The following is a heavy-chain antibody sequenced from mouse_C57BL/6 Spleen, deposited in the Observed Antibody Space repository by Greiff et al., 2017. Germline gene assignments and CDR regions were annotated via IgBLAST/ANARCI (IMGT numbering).Heavy chain of an antibody. J-gene: IGHJ4*01. CDR1: GFTFSDYG. Sequence: EVHLVESGGGLVKPGGSLKLSCAASGFTFSDYGMHWVRQAPEKGLEWVAYISSGSSTIYYADTVKGRFTIARDNAKNTLFLQMTSLRSEDTAMYYCARMGLRGEYAMDYWGQGTSVTVSS. D-gene: IGHD2-4*01. CDR3: ARMGLRGEYAMDY. CDR2: ISSGSSTI. V-gene: IGHV5-17*01.